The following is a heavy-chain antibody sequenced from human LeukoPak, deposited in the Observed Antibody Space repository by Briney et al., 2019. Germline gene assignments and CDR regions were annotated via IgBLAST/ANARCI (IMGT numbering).Heavy chain of an antibody. Sequence: SETLSLTCAVYGGSFSGYYWSWIRQPPGKGLEWIGEINHSGRTNYNPSLKSRVTISVDTSKYQFSLKLSSVTAADTAVYYCARDDSSGWYGRDYWGQGTLVTVSS. J-gene: IGHJ4*02. V-gene: IGHV4-34*01. CDR1: GGSFSGYY. CDR3: ARDDSSGWYGRDY. D-gene: IGHD6-13*01. CDR2: INHSGRT.